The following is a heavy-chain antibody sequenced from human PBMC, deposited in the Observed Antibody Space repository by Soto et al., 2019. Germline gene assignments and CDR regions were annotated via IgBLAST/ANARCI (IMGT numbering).Heavy chain of an antibody. CDR1: GGTFTSYG. CDR2: MNPNSGNT. CDR3: ARHIRRKWSSDY. Sequence: SVTVSCKASGGTFTSYGMNWVRQATGQGLEWMGWMNPNSGNTGYAQKFQGRVTMTRNTSISTAYMERSSLRSEDTAVYYCARHIRRKWSSDYWGQGTLVTISS. D-gene: IGHD2-15*01. V-gene: IGHV1-8*01. J-gene: IGHJ4*02.